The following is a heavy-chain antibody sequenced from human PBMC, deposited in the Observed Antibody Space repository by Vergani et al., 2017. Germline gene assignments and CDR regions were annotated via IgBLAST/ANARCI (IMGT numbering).Heavy chain of an antibody. CDR2: INPSGGHT. D-gene: IGHD3-9*01. V-gene: IGHV1-46*03. CDR3: ARGDYGILTGYRY. J-gene: IGHJ4*02. Sequence: QVQVVQSGAEVKKSGASVKVSCKTSGYTFSNYYMHWVRQAPGQGLEWMGIINPSGGHTNYAQKFQGRVTMTRDTSTNTVYMELSSLGSEDTAIYYCARGDYGILTGYRYWGQGTLVTVSA. CDR1: GYTFSNYY.